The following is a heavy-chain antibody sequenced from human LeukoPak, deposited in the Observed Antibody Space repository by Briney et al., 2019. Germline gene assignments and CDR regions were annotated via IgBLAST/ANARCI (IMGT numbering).Heavy chain of an antibody. CDR3: ARDVGGSLDY. CDR2: IKQDGSDK. J-gene: IGHJ4*02. CDR1: GFIFSNYW. D-gene: IGHD2-15*01. V-gene: IGHV3-7*01. Sequence: PGGSLRLSCAASGFIFSNYWMAWVRQPPGKGLQWVANIKQDGSDKNYVDSVKGRFTISRDNAKNSLYLQMNSLRTEDTAVYYCARDVGGSLDYWGQGTLVAVSS.